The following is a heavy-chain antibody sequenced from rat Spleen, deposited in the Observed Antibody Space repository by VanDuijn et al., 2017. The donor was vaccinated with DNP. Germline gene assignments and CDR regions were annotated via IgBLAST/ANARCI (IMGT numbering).Heavy chain of an antibody. V-gene: IGHV5-7*01. D-gene: IGHD4-3*01. Sequence: EVQLVESGGGLVQPGRSLKLSCAASGFTFSDYNMVWVRQAPKKGLEWVATISYDGSGTYYRDSVKGLFIISRDDAKSTLYLQMNSLRSEDMATYYCIRWNSGHFDYWGQGVMVTVSS. CDR2: ISYDGSGT. CDR3: IRWNSGHFDY. J-gene: IGHJ2*01. CDR1: GFTFSDYN.